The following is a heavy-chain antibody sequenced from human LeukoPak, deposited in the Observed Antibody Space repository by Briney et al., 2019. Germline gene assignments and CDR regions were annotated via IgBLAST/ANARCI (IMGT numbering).Heavy chain of an antibody. Sequence: PSETLSLTCTVSGGSISSGDYYWSWIRQPPGKGLEWIGHIYYSGSTYYNPSLKSRVTISVDTSKNQFSLKLSSVTAADTAVYYCARADSSGLYGMDVWGQGTTVTVSS. CDR1: GGSISSGDYY. V-gene: IGHV4-30-4*01. J-gene: IGHJ6*02. CDR3: ARADSSGLYGMDV. D-gene: IGHD3-22*01. CDR2: IYYSGST.